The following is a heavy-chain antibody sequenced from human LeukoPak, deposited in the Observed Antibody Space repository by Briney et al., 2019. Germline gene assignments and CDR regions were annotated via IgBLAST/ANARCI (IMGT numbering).Heavy chain of an antibody. CDR3: AIDRYSSGWYTFDY. V-gene: IGHV3-7*02. CDR2: IKQDGSEK. CDR1: GFTFSDAW. Sequence: GGSLRLSCAASGFTFSDAWMSWVRQAPGKGLEWVANIKQDGSEKYYVDSVQGRFTISRDNAKNLLDLQMNSLRAEDTAVYYCAIDRYSSGWYTFDYWGQGTLVTVSS. J-gene: IGHJ4*02. D-gene: IGHD6-19*01.